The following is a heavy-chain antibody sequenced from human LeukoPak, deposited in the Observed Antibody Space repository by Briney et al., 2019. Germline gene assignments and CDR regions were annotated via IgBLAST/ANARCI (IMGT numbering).Heavy chain of an antibody. J-gene: IGHJ3*02. CDR1: GGTFSSYA. CDR2: IIPIFGTA. Sequence: ASVKVSCKASGGTFSSYAISWVRQAPGQGLEWMGGIIPIFGTANYAQKFQGRVTITTDESTSTAYMELSSLRSEDTAVYYCARTGYCSSTSCSRNAFDIWGQGTTVTVSS. V-gene: IGHV1-69*05. D-gene: IGHD2-2*03. CDR3: ARTGYCSSTSCSRNAFDI.